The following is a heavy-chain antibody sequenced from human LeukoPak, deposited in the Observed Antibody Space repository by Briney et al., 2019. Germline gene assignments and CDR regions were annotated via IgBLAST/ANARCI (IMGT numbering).Heavy chain of an antibody. Sequence: PGGSLRLSCAASGFTFSSYAMHWVRQAPGKGLEWVAVISYDGSNKDYADSVKGRFTISRDNSKNTLYLQTNSLRAEDTAVYYCARDIYSSSWYPLVYWGQGTLVTVSS. V-gene: IGHV3-30*04. J-gene: IGHJ4*02. CDR1: GFTFSSYA. CDR3: ARDIYSSSWYPLVY. D-gene: IGHD6-13*01. CDR2: ISYDGSNK.